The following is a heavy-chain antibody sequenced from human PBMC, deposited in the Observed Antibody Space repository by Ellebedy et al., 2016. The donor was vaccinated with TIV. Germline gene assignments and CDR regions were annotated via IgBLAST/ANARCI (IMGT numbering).Heavy chain of an antibody. J-gene: IGHJ5*02. V-gene: IGHV4-39*07. CDR1: GGSISNSDYY. CDR2: IYYSGSA. CDR3: ARDPALPRGRLDT. Sequence: MPSETLSLTCTVSGGSISNSDYYWNWIRQPPGKGLEWIGSIYYSGSAYYNPSLKSRVTVSVDTSKNQFSLNLSSVTAADTAVYYCARDPALPRGRLDTWGQGTPVTVSS.